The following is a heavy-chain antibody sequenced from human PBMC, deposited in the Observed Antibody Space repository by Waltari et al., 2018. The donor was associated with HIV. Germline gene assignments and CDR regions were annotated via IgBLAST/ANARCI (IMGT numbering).Heavy chain of an antibody. J-gene: IGHJ4*02. CDR1: GFTFNDYA. V-gene: IGHV3-23*01. Sequence: EVQLLESGGALVQPGGSLRLSCAAPGFTFNDYAMAWVRQAPGGGLEWVSAVTGSGDSTFYAGSVKGRFTISRDNSKNTLYLQMDSLRVEDTALYYCARRDIVVVVAGFDYWGQGTLVTVSS. D-gene: IGHD2-15*01. CDR3: ARRDIVVVVAGFDY. CDR2: VTGSGDST.